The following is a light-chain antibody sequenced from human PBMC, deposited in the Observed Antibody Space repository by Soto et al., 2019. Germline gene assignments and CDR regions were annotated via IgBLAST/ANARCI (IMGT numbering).Light chain of an antibody. J-gene: IGKJ2*01. CDR3: QQYGSSPPNT. CDR2: GAS. Sequence: EVVLTQSPGTLSLSPGERATLSCRTSQTVSSSYYLAWYQQKPGQAPRLLIYGASSRATGIPDRFSGSGSGTDFTLTISRLEPEDFAVYYCQQYGSSPPNTFGQGTKLEIK. CDR1: QTVSSSYY. V-gene: IGKV3-20*01.